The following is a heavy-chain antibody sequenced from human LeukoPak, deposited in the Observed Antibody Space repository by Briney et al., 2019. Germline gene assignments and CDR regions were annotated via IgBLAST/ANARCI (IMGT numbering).Heavy chain of an antibody. V-gene: IGHV3-23*01. Sequence: GGSLRLSCAASGFTFSSNAMSWVRQAPGRGLEWVSLITDRGDRTHYADSVKGRFTISRDISKNTLFLQMNSLRAEDTAVYYCAREGTYSSWLEYYFDYWGQGTLVTVSS. D-gene: IGHD6-13*01. J-gene: IGHJ4*02. CDR1: GFTFSSNA. CDR3: AREGTYSSWLEYYFDY. CDR2: ITDRGDRT.